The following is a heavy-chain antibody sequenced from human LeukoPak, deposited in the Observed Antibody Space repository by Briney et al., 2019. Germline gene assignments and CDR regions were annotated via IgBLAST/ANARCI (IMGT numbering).Heavy chain of an antibody. D-gene: IGHD1-26*01. CDR3: AKRGATLPFDY. Sequence: PGGSLRLSCAASGFTFNTYAMSWVRQAPGKGLEWVSTISGNGAKSYSAGSVKGRFTISRDNSKNTLYLQMNSLRAEDTAVYYCAKRGATLPFDYWGQGTLVTVSS. CDR2: ISGNGAKS. V-gene: IGHV3-23*01. J-gene: IGHJ4*02. CDR1: GFTFNTYA.